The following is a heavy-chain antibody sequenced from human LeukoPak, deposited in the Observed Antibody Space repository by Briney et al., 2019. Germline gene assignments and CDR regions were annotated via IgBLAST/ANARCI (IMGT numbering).Heavy chain of an antibody. CDR3: ARYATEYCTNGVCYLYAFDI. V-gene: IGHV4-34*01. CDR2: INHSGST. CDR1: GGSLSTYY. J-gene: IGHJ3*02. D-gene: IGHD2-8*01. Sequence: PSETLSLTCTVSGGSLSTYYWSWIRQPPGKGLEWIGEINHSGSTNYNPSLKSRVTISVDTSKNQFSLKLSSVTAADTAVYYCARYATEYCTNGVCYLYAFDIWGQGTMVTVSS.